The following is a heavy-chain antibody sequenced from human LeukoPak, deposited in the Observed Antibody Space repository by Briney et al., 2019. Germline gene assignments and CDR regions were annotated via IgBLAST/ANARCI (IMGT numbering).Heavy chain of an antibody. Sequence: GGSLRLSCAASGFTFSSYSMNWVRQAPGKGLEWVSSISSSSSYIYYADSVKGRFTISRDNAKNSLYLQMNSLRAEDTAVYYCARDKRLLRYFDWYPFDPWGQGTLVTVSS. CDR3: ARDKRLLRYFDWYPFDP. J-gene: IGHJ5*02. D-gene: IGHD3-9*01. CDR2: ISSSSSYI. CDR1: GFTFSSYS. V-gene: IGHV3-21*01.